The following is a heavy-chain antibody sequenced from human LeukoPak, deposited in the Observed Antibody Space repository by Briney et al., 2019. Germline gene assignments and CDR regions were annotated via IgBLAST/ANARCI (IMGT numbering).Heavy chain of an antibody. J-gene: IGHJ6*02. CDR1: GFSFSSYS. Sequence: GGSLRLSCAASGFSFSSYSMNWVRQAPGKGLEWVSSISYDSNYIYYADSVKGRFTISRDNAKNSLYPQMNSLRAEDTAVYYCARDPSPSVAATSPHYYYYGMDVWGQGTTVTVSS. CDR2: ISYDSNYI. D-gene: IGHD2-15*01. CDR3: ARDPSPSVAATSPHYYYYGMDV. V-gene: IGHV3-21*01.